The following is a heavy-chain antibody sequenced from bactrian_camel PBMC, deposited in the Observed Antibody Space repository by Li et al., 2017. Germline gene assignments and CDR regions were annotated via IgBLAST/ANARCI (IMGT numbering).Heavy chain of an antibody. D-gene: IGHD2*01. J-gene: IGHJ4*01. CDR2: IKPGSGST. CDR3: AAGRSFSWFTG. Sequence: VQLVESGGGSVQTGGSLRLSCVASHVVSNCMAWFRQAPGKQREGVATIKPGSGSTDYADSVKGRFTISLDNAKNTLYLQMNSLKPEDTAMYYCAAGRSFSWFTGWGQGTQVTVS. V-gene: IGHV3S54*01. CDR1: HVVSNC.